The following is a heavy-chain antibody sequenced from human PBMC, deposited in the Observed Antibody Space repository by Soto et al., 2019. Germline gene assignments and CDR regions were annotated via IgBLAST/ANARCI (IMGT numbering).Heavy chain of an antibody. CDR1: GYTFTNYG. D-gene: IGHD6-6*01. J-gene: IGHJ6*03. V-gene: IGHV1-18*01. CDR2: IGAYNGNT. Sequence: QVQLLQSGAEVKKPGASVKVSCKASGYTFTNYGITWVRQAPGQGLEWMGWIGAYNGNTHYTERLQGRVTMTTDTSTSTAYRELRGLRSDDSAVYYCARVQQLVGYFYYYMDVWGNGTTVTVSS. CDR3: ARVQQLVGYFYYYMDV.